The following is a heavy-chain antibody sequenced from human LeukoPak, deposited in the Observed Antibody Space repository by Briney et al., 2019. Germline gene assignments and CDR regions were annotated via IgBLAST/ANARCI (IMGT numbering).Heavy chain of an antibody. CDR2: ISGGGGST. J-gene: IGHJ4*02. V-gene: IGHV3-23*01. CDR1: GFTFSSYS. Sequence: PGGSLRLSCAASGFTFSSYSMNWVRQAPGKGLEWVSAISGGGGSTYYADSVKGRITISRDNSKNTLYLQMNSLRAEDTAVYYCATNTAMGYFDYWGQGTLVTVSS. D-gene: IGHD5-18*01. CDR3: ATNTAMGYFDY.